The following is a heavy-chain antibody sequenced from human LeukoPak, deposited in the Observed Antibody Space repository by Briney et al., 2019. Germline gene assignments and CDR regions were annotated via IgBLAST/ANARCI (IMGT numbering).Heavy chain of an antibody. CDR3: ARVSDYGDYGPVDY. J-gene: IGHJ4*02. Sequence: PGGSLRLSCAASGFTFSSYSMNWVRQAPGKGLEWVSSISSSSSYIYYADSVKGRFTISRDNAKNSLYLQMNSLRAEDTAVYYCARVSDYGDYGPVDYWGQGTLVTVSS. V-gene: IGHV3-21*01. CDR1: GFTFSSYS. CDR2: ISSSSSYI. D-gene: IGHD4-17*01.